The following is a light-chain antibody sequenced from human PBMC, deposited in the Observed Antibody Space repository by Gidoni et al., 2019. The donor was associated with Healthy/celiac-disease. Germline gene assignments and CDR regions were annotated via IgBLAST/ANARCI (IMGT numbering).Light chain of an antibody. CDR2: DAS. V-gene: IGKV3-11*01. J-gene: IGKJ3*01. CDR3: QQRSNWPPT. Sequence: EIVLTQSPATLSLSPGERATLSCRASQSVSSYLAWYQQKPGQAPRRLIYDASNRATGIPARCSGSGSGTDFTLTISSREPEDFAVYYCQQRSNWPPTFGPGTKVDIK. CDR1: QSVSSY.